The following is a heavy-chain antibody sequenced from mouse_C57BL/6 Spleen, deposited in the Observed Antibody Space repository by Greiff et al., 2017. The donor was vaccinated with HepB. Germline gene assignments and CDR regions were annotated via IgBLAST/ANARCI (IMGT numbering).Heavy chain of an antibody. D-gene: IGHD1-1*01. CDR1: GYSFTGYF. CDR2: INPYNGDT. CDR3: ARWDYGGSAFDV. Sequence: VQLQQSGPELVKPGDSVKISCKASGYSFTGYFMNWVMQSHGKSLEWIGRINPYNGDTFYNQKFKGKATLTVDKSSSTAHMELRSLTSEDSAVYYCARWDYGGSAFDVWGTGTTVTVSS. V-gene: IGHV1-20*01. J-gene: IGHJ1*03.